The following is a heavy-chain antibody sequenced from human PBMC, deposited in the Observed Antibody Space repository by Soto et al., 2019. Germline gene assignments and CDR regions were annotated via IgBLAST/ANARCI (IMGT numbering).Heavy chain of an antibody. CDR1: GFTFSNYA. J-gene: IGHJ4*02. V-gene: IGHV3-23*01. CDR2: IGGGGANT. D-gene: IGHD3-10*01. CDR3: ARGGSFDY. Sequence: EVQLLESGGGLVQPGGSLRLSCAASGFTFSNYAMGWVRQAPGKGLEWVSTIGGGGANTYFADSVRGLFTISRDNSTNTLYLQMNSLRAEDTAIYYCARGGSFDYWGQGTLVTVSS.